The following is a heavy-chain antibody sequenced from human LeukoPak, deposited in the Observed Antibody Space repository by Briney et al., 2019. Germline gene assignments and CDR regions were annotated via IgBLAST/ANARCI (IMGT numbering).Heavy chain of an antibody. J-gene: IGHJ4*02. CDR1: GFTFSSYW. D-gene: IGHD3-10*01. Sequence: GGSLRLSCAASGFTFSSYWMSWVRQAPGKGLEWVANIKQDGSEKHYVDSVKGRFRISRDNAKNALYLQMNSLRIEDTAIYYCEAYGSVWGQGTLVAVSS. V-gene: IGHV3-7*03. CDR2: IKQDGSEK. CDR3: EAYGSV.